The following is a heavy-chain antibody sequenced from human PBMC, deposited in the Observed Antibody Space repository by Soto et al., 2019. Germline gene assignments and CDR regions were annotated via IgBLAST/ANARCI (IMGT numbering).Heavy chain of an antibody. J-gene: IGHJ6*02. D-gene: IGHD2-8*01. CDR1: GGTFSSYA. V-gene: IGHV1-69*01. CDR2: IIPIFGTA. Sequence: QVQLVQSGAEVKKPGSSVKVSCKASGGTFSSYAISWVRQAPGQGLEWMGGIIPIFGTANYAQKFQGRVTITADESTSTAYMGLSILRSEDTAVYYCASLPEWYAQNYGMDVWCQGTTVTVSS. CDR3: ASLPEWYAQNYGMDV.